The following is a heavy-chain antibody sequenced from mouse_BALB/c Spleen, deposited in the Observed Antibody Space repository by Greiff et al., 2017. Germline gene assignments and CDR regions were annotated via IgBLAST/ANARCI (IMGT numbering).Heavy chain of an antibody. CDR2: IDPENGNT. Sequence: VQLQQSGAELVRPGALVKLSCKASGFNIKDYYMHWVKQRPEQGLEWIGWIDPENGNTIYDPKFQGKASITADTSSNTAYLQLSSLTSEDTAVYYCASYGSSYVNAMDDWGQGTSVTVSS. CDR1: GFNIKDYY. CDR3: ASYGSSYVNAMDD. V-gene: IGHV14-1*02. D-gene: IGHD1-1*01. J-gene: IGHJ4*01.